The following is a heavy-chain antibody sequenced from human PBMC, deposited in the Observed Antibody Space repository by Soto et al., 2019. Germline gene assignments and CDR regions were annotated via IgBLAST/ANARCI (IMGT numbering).Heavy chain of an antibody. V-gene: IGHV4-59*02. CDR1: GGSVTNYY. CDR3: ARDPYSSSTDAFDI. CDR2: IYYSGST. Sequence: SETLSLTCTVSGGSVTNYYWSWIRQPPGKGLEWVGYIYYSGSTNYNPSLKSRVTMSVDTSKNQFSLRLTSVTAADTAVYYCARDPYSSSTDAFDIWGQGTMVTVS. J-gene: IGHJ3*02. D-gene: IGHD6-6*01.